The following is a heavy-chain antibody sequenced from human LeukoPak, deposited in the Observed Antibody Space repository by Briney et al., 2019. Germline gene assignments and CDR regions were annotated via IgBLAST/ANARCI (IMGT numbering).Heavy chain of an antibody. V-gene: IGHV3-48*03. CDR2: INSGGTTI. J-gene: IGHJ4*02. CDR3: ARVTVVGATLDC. D-gene: IGHD1-26*01. Sequence: GGSLRLSCAASGFTFSSYEMHWVRQAPGKGLEWVSYINSGGTTIYYAGSVKGRFTISRDNAKNSLYLQMNSLRAEDTAVYYCARVTVVGATLDCWGQGTLVTVSS. CDR1: GFTFSSYE.